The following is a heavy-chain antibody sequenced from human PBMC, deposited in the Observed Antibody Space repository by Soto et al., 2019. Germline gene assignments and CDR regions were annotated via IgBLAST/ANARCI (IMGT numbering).Heavy chain of an antibody. D-gene: IGHD2-8*01. V-gene: IGHV5-51*01. CDR3: AKFRVCGYCTSDVCYQFDN. CDR1: GYSFSNNW. Sequence: GESMKISCKGSGYSFSNNWIGWMRQMPGKGLEWMGIVYPADSKTRYSPSFEGQVTISADNSISTAYLQWSSLKASDTAMYYCAKFRVCGYCTSDVCYQFDNWGLGTLDTVSS. J-gene: IGHJ4*02. CDR2: VYPADSKT.